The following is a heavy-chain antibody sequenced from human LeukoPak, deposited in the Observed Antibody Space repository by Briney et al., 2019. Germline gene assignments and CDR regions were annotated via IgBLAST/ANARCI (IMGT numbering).Heavy chain of an antibody. Sequence: GGSLRLPCAASGFTFSSYGMHWVRQAPGKGLEWVAVISYDGSNKYYADSVKGRFTISRDNSKNTLYLQMNSLRAEDTAVYYCAKADGSGSYYGYWGQGTLVTVSS. J-gene: IGHJ4*02. CDR3: AKADGSGSYYGY. V-gene: IGHV3-30*18. CDR1: GFTFSSYG. CDR2: ISYDGSNK. D-gene: IGHD3-10*01.